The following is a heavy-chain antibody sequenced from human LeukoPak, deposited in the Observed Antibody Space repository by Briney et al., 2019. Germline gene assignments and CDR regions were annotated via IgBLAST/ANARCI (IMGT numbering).Heavy chain of an antibody. CDR3: AKGYYYDSSGYYYVGAFDI. Sequence: PGRSLRLSCAASGFTFDDYAMHWDRQAPGKGLEGVSGISWNSGSIGYADSVKGRFTISRDNAKNSLYLQMNSLRAEDMALYYCAKGYYYDSSGYYYVGAFDIWGQGTMVTVSS. CDR1: GFTFDDYA. CDR2: ISWNSGSI. J-gene: IGHJ3*02. V-gene: IGHV3-9*03. D-gene: IGHD3-22*01.